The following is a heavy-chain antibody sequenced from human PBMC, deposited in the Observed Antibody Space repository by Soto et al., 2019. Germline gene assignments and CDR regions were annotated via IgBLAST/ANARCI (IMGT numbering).Heavy chain of an antibody. V-gene: IGHV5-10-1*01. CDR3: ARQAIFGVIIIAFDI. J-gene: IGHJ3*02. CDR1: GYSFSSYW. CDR2: IDPSDSYT. D-gene: IGHD3-3*01. Sequence: PMESPRISCKVSGYSFSSYWITWVRQIPGKGLEWMGRIDPSDSYTNYSPSLQGHVTISADKSISTAYLQWSSLKASDTAMYYCARQAIFGVIIIAFDIWGQGTMVTVS.